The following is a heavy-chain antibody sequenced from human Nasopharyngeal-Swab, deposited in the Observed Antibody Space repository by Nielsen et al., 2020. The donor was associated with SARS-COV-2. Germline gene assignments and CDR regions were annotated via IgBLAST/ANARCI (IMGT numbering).Heavy chain of an antibody. Sequence: GGSLRLSCAASGFTFSSYAMSWVRQAPGKGLEWVSYISSSSSTIYYADSVKGRFTISRDNAKNSLYLQMNSLRDEDTAVYYCARDPRYSYGYGYFDLWGRGTLVTVSS. J-gene: IGHJ2*01. V-gene: IGHV3-48*02. CDR1: GFTFSSYA. CDR3: ARDPRYSYGYGYFDL. CDR2: ISSSSSTI. D-gene: IGHD5-18*01.